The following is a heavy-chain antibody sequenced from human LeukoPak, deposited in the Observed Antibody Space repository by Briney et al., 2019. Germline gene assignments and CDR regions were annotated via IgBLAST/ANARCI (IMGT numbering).Heavy chain of an antibody. CDR1: GFTFSSYG. D-gene: IGHD3-10*01. V-gene: IGHV3-23*01. CDR2: ISGSGGST. J-gene: IGHJ4*02. CDR3: AKGKDYGSGGTNFDY. Sequence: GGTLRLSCAASGFTFSSYGVSWVRQAPGKGLEWVSAISGSGGSTYYADSVKGRFTISRDNSKNTLYLQMNSLRAEDTAVYYCAKGKDYGSGGTNFDYWGQGTLVTVSS.